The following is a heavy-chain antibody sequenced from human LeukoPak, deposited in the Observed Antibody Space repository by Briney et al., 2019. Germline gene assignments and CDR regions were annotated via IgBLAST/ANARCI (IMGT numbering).Heavy chain of an antibody. Sequence: SETLSLTCAVYGGSFSGYYWSWIRQPPGKGLEWIGEINHSGSTNYNPSLKSRVTISVDTSKNQFSLKLSSVTAADTAVYYCARDAGGVTQDYYYYYMDVWGKGTTVTISS. CDR2: INHSGST. CDR3: ARDAGGVTQDYYYYYMDV. CDR1: GGSFSGYY. D-gene: IGHD3-16*01. V-gene: IGHV4-34*01. J-gene: IGHJ6*03.